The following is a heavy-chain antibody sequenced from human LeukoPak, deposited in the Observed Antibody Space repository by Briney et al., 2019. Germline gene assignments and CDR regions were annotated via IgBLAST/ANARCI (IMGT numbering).Heavy chain of an antibody. CDR2: ISGSGGIT. CDR1: GFTFSSYA. Sequence: GGSLRLSCAASGFTFSSYAMSWVRQAPGKGLEWVSGISGSGGITYYADSVKGRFTISKDNSKNTVYLQMSSLRVDDTAVYYCAKAASSSWPSYYYGMDVWGQGTTVTVSS. J-gene: IGHJ6*02. CDR3: AKAASSSWPSYYYGMDV. V-gene: IGHV3-23*01. D-gene: IGHD6-13*01.